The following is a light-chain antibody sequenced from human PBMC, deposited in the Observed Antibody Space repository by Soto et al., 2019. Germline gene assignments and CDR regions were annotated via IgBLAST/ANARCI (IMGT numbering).Light chain of an antibody. CDR2: DAS. V-gene: IGKV3-11*01. Sequence: EIVLTQSPATLSLSPGERATLSCRASQSVGTNLAWYQQKPGQAPRFLIYDASNRATGIPARFSGGGSGTDFTLTISSLDPEDFAVYYCQHRKTWPLTFGGGTKVEIK. J-gene: IGKJ4*01. CDR1: QSVGTN. CDR3: QHRKTWPLT.